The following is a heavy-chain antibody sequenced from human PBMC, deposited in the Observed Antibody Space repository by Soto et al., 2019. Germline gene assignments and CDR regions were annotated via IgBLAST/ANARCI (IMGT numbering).Heavy chain of an antibody. Sequence: QVQLVQSGAEVKKPGSSVKVSCKASGGTFSSYAISWVRQAPGQGLEWMGGIIPIFGTANYAQKFQGRVTVTADESTSTAYMELSSLRSEDTAVYYCARDKGIDYYESSGYSNYYYYGMDVWGQGTTVTVSS. CDR1: GGTFSSYA. V-gene: IGHV1-69*12. D-gene: IGHD3-22*01. CDR2: IIPIFGTA. CDR3: ARDKGIDYYESSGYSNYYYYGMDV. J-gene: IGHJ6*02.